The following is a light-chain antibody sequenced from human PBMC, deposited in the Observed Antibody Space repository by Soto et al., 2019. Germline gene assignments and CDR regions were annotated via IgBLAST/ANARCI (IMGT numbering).Light chain of an antibody. J-gene: IGLJ1*01. CDR3: AAWDDSLSGRYV. CDR2: RNN. V-gene: IGLV1-47*01. Sequence: QSALTQPPSASGTPGQRDTISCSGSSSNIGSNYVYWYQQLPGTAPKLLIYRNNQRPSGVPDRFSGSKSGTSASLAISGLRSEDEADYYCAAWDDSLSGRYVFGTGTKLTVL. CDR1: SSNIGSNY.